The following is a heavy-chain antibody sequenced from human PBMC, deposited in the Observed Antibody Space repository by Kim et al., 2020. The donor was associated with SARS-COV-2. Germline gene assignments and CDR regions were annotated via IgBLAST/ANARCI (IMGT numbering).Heavy chain of an antibody. CDR1: GYSFAGYW. V-gene: IGHV5-51*01. Sequence: GESLKISCQGSGYSFAGYWIAWVRQMPGKGLEWMGFIFPDNSNTIYSPSFQGQVTMSADMSISTVYLQWSNLKASDTAMYYCARLNGYGPSAISHWFDPWGQGTLVTVSS. CDR2: IFPDNSNT. J-gene: IGHJ5*02. D-gene: IGHD6-13*01. CDR3: ARLNGYGPSAISHWFDP.